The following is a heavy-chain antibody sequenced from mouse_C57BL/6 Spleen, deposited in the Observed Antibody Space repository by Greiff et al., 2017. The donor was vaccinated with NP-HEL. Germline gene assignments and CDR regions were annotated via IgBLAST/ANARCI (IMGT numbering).Heavy chain of an antibody. CDR2: IDPEAGDT. J-gene: IGHJ1*03. CDR1: GFNIKDYY. D-gene: IGHD1-1*01. Sequence: EVKLMESGAELVRPGASVKLSCTASGFNIKDYYMHWVKQRPEQGLEWIGRIDPEAGDTEYAPKFQGKATMTADPSSNPAYLQLSSLPSEDTAVDYCTYYYGSSYVDWYFDVWGTGTTVTVSS. CDR3: TYYYGSSYVDWYFDV. V-gene: IGHV14-1*01.